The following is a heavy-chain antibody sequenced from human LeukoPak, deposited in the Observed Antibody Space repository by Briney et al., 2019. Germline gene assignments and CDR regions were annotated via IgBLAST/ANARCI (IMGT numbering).Heavy chain of an antibody. V-gene: IGHV4-59*08. Sequence: SETLSLTCAVYGGSFSGYYWSWIRQPPGKGLEWIGYIYYSGSTNYNPSLKSRVTISVDTSKNQFSLKLSSVTAADTAVYYCARRGRYYDILTGYPDYYFDYWGQGTLVTVSS. CDR3: ARRGRYYDILTGYPDYYFDY. CDR1: GGSFSGYY. J-gene: IGHJ4*02. D-gene: IGHD3-9*01. CDR2: IYYSGST.